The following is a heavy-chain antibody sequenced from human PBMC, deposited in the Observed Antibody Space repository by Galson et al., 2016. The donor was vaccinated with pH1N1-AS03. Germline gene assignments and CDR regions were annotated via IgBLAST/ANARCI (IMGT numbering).Heavy chain of an antibody. Sequence: SLRLPCAASGFTFSSYAMHWVRQAPGKGLEWVAIISSDESDKYYPDSVKGRFTISRHNSKNTLYLQMNSLRAEDTAVYYCARDLLRAYGSGSSTKYYYYYGMDVWGQGTTVTVSS. J-gene: IGHJ6*02. CDR2: ISSDESDK. CDR1: GFTFSSYA. D-gene: IGHD3-10*01. V-gene: IGHV3-30*04. CDR3: ARDLLRAYGSGSSTKYYYYYGMDV.